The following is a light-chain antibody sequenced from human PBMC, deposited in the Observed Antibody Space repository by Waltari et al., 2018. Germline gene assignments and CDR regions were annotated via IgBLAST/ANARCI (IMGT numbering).Light chain of an antibody. CDR3: QQYNTWPGT. V-gene: IGKV3-15*01. Sequence: EIVMTQSPVALSVSPGERATLSCRASQRVRSSLAWYQQSPGQTPRPVTYDVSTRANGIPARFIGSGSGTEFTLTISSLQSEDFAVYYCQQYNTWPGTFGQGTKLEIK. J-gene: IGKJ2*01. CDR1: QRVRSS. CDR2: DVS.